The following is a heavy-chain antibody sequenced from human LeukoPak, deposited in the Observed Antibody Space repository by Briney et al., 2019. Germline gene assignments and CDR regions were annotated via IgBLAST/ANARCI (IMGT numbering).Heavy chain of an antibody. D-gene: IGHD5-18*01. CDR1: GGSISSGSYY. CDR2: IYTSGST. CDR3: ARDTAMAYYCYGMDV. J-gene: IGHJ6*02. V-gene: IGHV4-61*02. Sequence: SQTLSLTCTVSGGSISSGSYYWSWIRQPAGKGLEWIGRIYTSGSTNYNPSLKSRVTISVDTSKNQFSLKLSSVTAADTAVYYCARDTAMAYYCYGMDVWGQGTTVTVSS.